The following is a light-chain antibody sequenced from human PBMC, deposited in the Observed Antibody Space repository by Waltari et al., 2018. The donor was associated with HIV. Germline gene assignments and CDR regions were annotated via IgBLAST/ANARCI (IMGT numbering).Light chain of an antibody. Sequence: QSALTQPAPRSGSPGQSIPIPCTGTSRDVRRSNLVSWYHQHPGKAPKVMIYEGSKRPSGVSNRFSGSKSGNTASLTISGLQAEDEADYYCCSYTGSSTRRPYVFGTGTKVTVL. CDR1: SRDVRRSNL. CDR2: EGS. V-gene: IGLV2-23*01. CDR3: CSYTGSSTRRPYV. J-gene: IGLJ1*01.